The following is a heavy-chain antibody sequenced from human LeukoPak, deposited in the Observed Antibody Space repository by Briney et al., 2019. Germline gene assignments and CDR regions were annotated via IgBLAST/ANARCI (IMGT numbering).Heavy chain of an antibody. V-gene: IGHV3-30*03. D-gene: IGHD2/OR15-2a*01. CDR1: GFTFSSYG. CDR2: LSYDGSNK. J-gene: IGHJ5*02. CDR3: ASAYGPFLTNWFDP. Sequence: GRSLRLSCAASGFTFSSYGMHWVRQAPGKGLEWVAVLSYDGSNKYYADSVKGRFTISRDNSKNTLYLQMNSLRAEDTAVYYCASAYGPFLTNWFDPWGQGTLVTVSS.